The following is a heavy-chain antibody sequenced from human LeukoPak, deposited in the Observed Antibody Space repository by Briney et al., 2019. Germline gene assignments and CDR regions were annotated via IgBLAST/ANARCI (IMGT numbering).Heavy chain of an antibody. V-gene: IGHV3-21*01. Sequence: GGSLTLSCAASGFTFSSYSMNWVRQAPGKGLEWVSSISSSSSYIDYADAVKGRFTISRDNAKNSLYLQMNSLRAEDTAVYYCAIGGDCGSYGGFDYWGQGTLVTVSS. J-gene: IGHJ4*02. CDR1: GFTFSSYS. D-gene: IGHD1-26*01. CDR3: AIGGDCGSYGGFDY. CDR2: ISSSSSYI.